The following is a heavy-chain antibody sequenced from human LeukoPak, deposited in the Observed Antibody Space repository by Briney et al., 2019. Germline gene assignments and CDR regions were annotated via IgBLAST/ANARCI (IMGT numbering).Heavy chain of an antibody. CDR3: ARVVRITMIVVVTRDAFDI. J-gene: IGHJ3*02. CDR1: GGSFSGYY. Sequence: SETLSLTCAVYGGSFSGYYWSWIRQPPAKGLEWIGEINHSGSTNYNPSLKSRVTISVDTSKNQFSLKLSSVTAADTAVYYCARVVRITMIVVVTRDAFDIWGQGTMVTVSS. D-gene: IGHD3-22*01. V-gene: IGHV4-34*01. CDR2: INHSGST.